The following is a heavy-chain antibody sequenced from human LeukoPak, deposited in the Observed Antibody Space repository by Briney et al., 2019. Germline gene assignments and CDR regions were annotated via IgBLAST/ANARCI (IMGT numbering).Heavy chain of an antibody. CDR1: GFTFSSYT. D-gene: IGHD3-3*01. J-gene: IGHJ4*02. CDR2: ISSSSSYI. CDR3: ARDQPGFLEWLSSDY. V-gene: IGHV3-21*01. Sequence: PGGSLRLSCAASGFTFSSYTMNWVRQAPGKGLEWVSSISSSSSYIYYADSVKGRFTISRDNAKNSLYLQMNSLRAEDTAVYYCARDQPGFLEWLSSDYWGQGTLVTVSS.